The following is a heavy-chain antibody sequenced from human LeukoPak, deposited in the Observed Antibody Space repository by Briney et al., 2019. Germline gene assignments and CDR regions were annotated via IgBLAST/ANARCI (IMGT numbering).Heavy chain of an antibody. CDR1: GFTFSNAW. CDR2: VKSKTDGGTT. V-gene: IGHV3-15*01. CDR3: TILGYCTNGVCPTHYC. D-gene: IGHD2-8*01. Sequence: GGSLRLSCAASGFTFSNAWMSWVRQAPGKGLEWVGLVKSKTDGGTTDYAAPVKGRFTFSRDDPKNTLYLQMNSLKTEDTAVYYCTILGYCTNGVCPTHYCWGQGTLVTVSS. J-gene: IGHJ4*02.